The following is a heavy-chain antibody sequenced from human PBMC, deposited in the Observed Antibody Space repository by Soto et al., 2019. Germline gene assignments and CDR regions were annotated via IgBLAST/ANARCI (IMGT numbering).Heavy chain of an antibody. CDR3: ASAVTITGYSPTYGMDV. CDR2: INAGNGNT. V-gene: IGHV1-3*05. D-gene: IGHD3-9*01. Sequence: QVQLVQSGAEEKKPGASVKVSCKASGYTFTSYAMHWVRQAPGQRLEWMGWINAGNGNTKYSQKFQGRVTISRDTSASTAVMDLSTLRSEDTAVYYGASAVTITGYSPTYGMDVWGQGTTVTVCS. J-gene: IGHJ6*02. CDR1: GYTFTSYA.